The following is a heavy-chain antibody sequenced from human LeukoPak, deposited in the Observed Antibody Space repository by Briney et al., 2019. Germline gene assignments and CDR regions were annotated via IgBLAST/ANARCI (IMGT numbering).Heavy chain of an antibody. CDR3: SRVGLREEHTIIDY. Sequence: GESLKISCKGSGYIFTSYWIGWVRQMPGKGLEWMGIIYPGDSDTRYSPSFQGQVTISADKSISTAYPQWSSLKASDTAMYYCSRVGLREEHTIIDYWGQGTLVTVSS. D-gene: IGHD1/OR15-1a*01. V-gene: IGHV5-51*01. CDR1: GYIFTSYW. J-gene: IGHJ4*02. CDR2: IYPGDSDT.